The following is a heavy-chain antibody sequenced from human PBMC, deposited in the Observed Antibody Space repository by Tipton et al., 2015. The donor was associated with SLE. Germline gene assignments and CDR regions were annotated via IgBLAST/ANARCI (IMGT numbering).Heavy chain of an antibody. J-gene: IGHJ4*02. CDR3: ARGLTQSPDY. CDR1: GGSISSSSHY. CDR2: IYHSGTT. Sequence: TLSLTCTVSGGSISSSSHYWGWIRQPPGKGLEWVGSIYHSGTTYNNPSLKSRVTISVDTSKNQFSLKLSSMTAADTAVYYCARGLTQSPDYWGQGTLVTVSS. D-gene: IGHD2-15*01. V-gene: IGHV4-39*07.